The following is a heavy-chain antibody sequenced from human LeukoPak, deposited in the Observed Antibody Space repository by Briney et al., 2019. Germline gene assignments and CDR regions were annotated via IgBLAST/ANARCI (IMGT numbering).Heavy chain of an antibody. V-gene: IGHV1-3*04. CDR1: GYTFINHA. CDR2: INIGNGNT. D-gene: IGHD2-21*01. J-gene: IGHJ4*02. CDR3: ARRLGRSFDY. Sequence: ASVKVSCKASGYTFINHAIHWVRQAPGQRLEWMGWINIGNGNTKYSQNFQGRVTITRDTSATTAYMDLSSLRSEDTAMYYCARRLGRSFDYWGQGTLVTVSS.